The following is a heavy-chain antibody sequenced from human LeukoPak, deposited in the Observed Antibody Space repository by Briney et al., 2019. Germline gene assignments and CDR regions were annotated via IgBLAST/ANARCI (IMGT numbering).Heavy chain of an antibody. CDR1: GYTFTSYG. CDR3: ARQKPFGDSSGYYYPSDY. CDR2: IIPIFGTA. Sequence: ASVKVSCKASGYTFTSYGISWVRQAPGQGLEWMGGIIPIFGTANYAQKFQGRVTITADESTSTAYMELSSLRSEDTAVYYCARQKPFGDSSGYYYPSDYWGQGTLVTVSS. V-gene: IGHV1-69*13. J-gene: IGHJ4*02. D-gene: IGHD3-22*01.